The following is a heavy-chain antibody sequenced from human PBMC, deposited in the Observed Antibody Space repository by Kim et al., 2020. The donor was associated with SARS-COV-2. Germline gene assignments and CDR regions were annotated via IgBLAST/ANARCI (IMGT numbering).Heavy chain of an antibody. CDR1: GGSFSGYY. D-gene: IGHD3-10*01. J-gene: IGHJ6*02. V-gene: IGHV4-34*01. Sequence: SETLSLTCAVYGGSFSGYYWSWIRQPPGKGLEWIGEINHSGSPNYNPSLKSRVTISVDTSKNQFSLKLSSVTAADTAVYYCARETRYRAVWRVSGYYYGMDVWGQGTTVTVSS. CDR2: INHSGSP. CDR3: ARETRYRAVWRVSGYYYGMDV.